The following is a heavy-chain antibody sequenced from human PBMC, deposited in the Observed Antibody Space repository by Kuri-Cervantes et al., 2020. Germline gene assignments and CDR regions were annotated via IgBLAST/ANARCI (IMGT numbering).Heavy chain of an antibody. J-gene: IGHJ4*02. CDR3: ARDLGSGMDV. Sequence: GESLKISCAASGFTVSSNYMSWVRQAPGKGLEWVAVIWYDGSNKYYADSVKGRFTISRDNSKNTLYLQMNSLRAEDTAVYYCARDLGSGMDVWGQGTLVTVSS. CDR1: GFTVSSNY. CDR2: IWYDGSNK. D-gene: IGHD2-15*01. V-gene: IGHV3-33*08.